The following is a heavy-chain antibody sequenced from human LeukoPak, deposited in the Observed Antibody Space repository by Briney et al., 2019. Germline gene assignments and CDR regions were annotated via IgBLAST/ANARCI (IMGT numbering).Heavy chain of an antibody. V-gene: IGHV4-30-2*01. CDR1: GGSISSGGYS. CDR2: IYHSGST. D-gene: IGHD4-23*01. J-gene: IGHJ2*01. Sequence: PSETLSLTCAVSGGSISSGGYSWSWIRQPPGKGLEWIGYIYHSGSTYYNPSLKSRVTISVDRPKNQFSLKLSSVTAADTAVYYCARVNVLRGGNPYWYFDLWGRGTLVTVSS. CDR3: ARVNVLRGGNPYWYFDL.